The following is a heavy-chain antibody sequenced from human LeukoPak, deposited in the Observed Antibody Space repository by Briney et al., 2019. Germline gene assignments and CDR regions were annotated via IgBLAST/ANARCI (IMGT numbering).Heavy chain of an antibody. V-gene: IGHV3-30*02. J-gene: IGHJ4*02. CDR3: AKGYYDYVWGSYRYTFDY. CDR2: IRYDGSNK. Sequence: PGGSLRLSCAASGFTFSSYGMHWVRQAPGKGLEWVAFIRYDGSNKYYADSVKGRFTISRDNSKNTLYLQMNSLRAEGTAVYYCAKGYYDYVWGSYRYTFDYWGQGTLVTVSS. D-gene: IGHD3-16*02. CDR1: GFTFSSYG.